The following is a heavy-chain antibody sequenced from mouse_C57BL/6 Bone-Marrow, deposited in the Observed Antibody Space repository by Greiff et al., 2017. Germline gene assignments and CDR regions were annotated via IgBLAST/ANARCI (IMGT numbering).Heavy chain of an antibody. V-gene: IGHV1-15*01. CDR1: GYTFTDYE. Sequence: QVQLQQSGAELVRPGASVTLSCKASGYTFTDYEMHWVKQTPVHGLEWIGAIDPETGGTAYNQTFKGKAILTADNSSSTAYMGLRSLTSEDSAVYYCTRRGSDGGGYWGQGTTLTVSS. CDR3: TRRGSDGGGY. D-gene: IGHD1-1*02. CDR2: IDPETGGT. J-gene: IGHJ2*01.